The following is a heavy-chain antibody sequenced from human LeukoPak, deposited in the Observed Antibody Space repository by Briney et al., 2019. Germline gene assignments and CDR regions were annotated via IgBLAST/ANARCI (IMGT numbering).Heavy chain of an antibody. CDR3: ARVDYYDRVDY. Sequence: SQTLSLTCTVSGGSISSGNYYWSWIRQPAGKGLEWIGRIYTSGSTNYNPSLKSRVTISVDTSKNQFSLKLSSVTAADTAVYYCARVDYYDRVDYWGQGTLVTVSS. CDR2: IYTSGST. V-gene: IGHV4-61*02. D-gene: IGHD3-22*01. J-gene: IGHJ4*02. CDR1: GGSISSGNYY.